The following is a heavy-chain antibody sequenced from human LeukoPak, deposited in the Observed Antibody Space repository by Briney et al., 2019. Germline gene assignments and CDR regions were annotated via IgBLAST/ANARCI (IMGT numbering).Heavy chain of an antibody. J-gene: IGHJ4*02. CDR3: ARDRDGGVGTIDY. D-gene: IGHD3-3*01. CDR1: GYAFTSYD. CDR2: MNPNSGNT. V-gene: IGHV1-8*01. Sequence: ASVKVSCKASGYAFTSYDINWVRQATGQGLEWMGWMNPNSGNTGYAQKFQGRVTMTRNTSISTAYMELSGLRPDDTAVYYCARDRDGGVGTIDYWGQGTLVPVSS.